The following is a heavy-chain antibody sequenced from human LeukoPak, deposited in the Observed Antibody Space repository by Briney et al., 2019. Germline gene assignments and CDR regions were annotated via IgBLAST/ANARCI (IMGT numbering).Heavy chain of an antibody. D-gene: IGHD3-22*01. Sequence: PGGSLRLSCAASGFTFSSYAMHWVRQAPGKGLEWVAVISYDGSDKYYADSMKGRFTISRDNSKNTLYLQMNSLRAEDTAVYYCARASSGYPVEYDAFDIWGQGTMVTVSS. CDR3: ARASSGYPVEYDAFDI. CDR2: ISYDGSDK. CDR1: GFTFSSYA. V-gene: IGHV3-30*04. J-gene: IGHJ3*02.